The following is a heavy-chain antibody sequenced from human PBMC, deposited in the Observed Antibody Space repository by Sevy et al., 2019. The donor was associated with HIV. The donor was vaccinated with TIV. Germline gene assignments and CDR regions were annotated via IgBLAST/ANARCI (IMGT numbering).Heavy chain of an antibody. D-gene: IGHD1-7*01. CDR2: INPNSGGT. V-gene: IGHV1-2*02. CDR1: GYTFTGYY. CDR3: VRDMELVDEGTQEFYY. Sequence: ASVKVSCKASGYTFTGYYMHWVRQAPGQGLDWMGWINPNSGGTNYAQKFQGRVTMTRDTSISTAYMELSRLRSDDTALYYCVRDMELVDEGTQEFYYWGQGTLVTVS. J-gene: IGHJ4*02.